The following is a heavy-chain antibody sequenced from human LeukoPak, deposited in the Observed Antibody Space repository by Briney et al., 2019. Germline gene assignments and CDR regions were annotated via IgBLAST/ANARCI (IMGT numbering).Heavy chain of an antibody. D-gene: IGHD1-7*01. CDR2: IYYSGTT. CDR1: GDSISSTNHY. Sequence: SETLSLTCSVSGDSISSTNHYWGWIRQPPRKGLEWIGHIYYSGTTYYNTSLKSRVTISVDTSKNQFSLRLSSVTAADTAVYYCARTQLEIRLLFDYWGQGTLVTVSS. CDR3: ARTQLEIRLLFDY. J-gene: IGHJ4*02. V-gene: IGHV4-39*01.